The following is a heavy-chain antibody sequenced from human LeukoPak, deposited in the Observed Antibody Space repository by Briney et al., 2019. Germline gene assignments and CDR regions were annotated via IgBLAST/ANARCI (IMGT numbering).Heavy chain of an antibody. Sequence: SETLSLTCTVSGGSISSYYWSWIRQPAGKGLEWIGRIYTSGSTNYNPSLKSRVTISVDKSKNQFSMKLSSVTAADTAVYYCARASSNYYYYYMVVWGKGTTVTVSS. CDR3: ARASSNYYYYYMVV. CDR2: IYTSGST. D-gene: IGHD2/OR15-2a*01. J-gene: IGHJ6*03. CDR1: GGSISSYY. V-gene: IGHV4-4*07.